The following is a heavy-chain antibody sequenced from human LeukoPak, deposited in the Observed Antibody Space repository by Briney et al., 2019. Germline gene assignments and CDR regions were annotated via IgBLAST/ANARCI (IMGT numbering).Heavy chain of an antibody. CDR1: GFTFSSYS. CDR2: ISSSSSYI. V-gene: IGHV3-21*01. Sequence: GGSLRLSCAASGFTFSSYSMNWVRRAPGKGLEWVSSISSSSSYIYYADSVKGRFTISRDNAKNSLYLQMNSLRAEDTAVYCCARELAYCGGDCYSGFDYWGQGTLVTVSS. CDR3: ARELAYCGGDCYSGFDY. J-gene: IGHJ4*02. D-gene: IGHD2-21*02.